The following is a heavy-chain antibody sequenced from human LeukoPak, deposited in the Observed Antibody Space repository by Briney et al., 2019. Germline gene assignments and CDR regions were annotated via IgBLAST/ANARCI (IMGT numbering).Heavy chain of an antibody. Sequence: GASLKISCKGSGYSFTNYWITWARQMPGKGLEWMGRIDPSDSYAHFSPSFQGHVTISVDKSISTAYLQWSSLKASDIAMYYCARLDDDSTGHRPAFDIWGQGTMVIVSS. V-gene: IGHV5-10-1*01. CDR2: IDPSDSYA. CDR1: GYSFTNYW. D-gene: IGHD2-8*02. J-gene: IGHJ3*02. CDR3: ARLDDDSTGHRPAFDI.